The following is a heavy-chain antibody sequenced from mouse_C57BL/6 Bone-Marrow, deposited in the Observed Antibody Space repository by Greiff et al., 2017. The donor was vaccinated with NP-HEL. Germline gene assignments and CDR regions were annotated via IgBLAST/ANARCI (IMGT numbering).Heavy chain of an antibody. V-gene: IGHV1-54*01. D-gene: IGHD6-5*01. Sequence: QVQLQQSGAELVRPGTSVKVSCKASGYAFTNYLIAWVKQRPGQGLEWIGVINPGSGGTNYNEKFKGKATLTADQSSSTAYMQLSSLTSEDSAVYFCARAYGSHPSWYFDYWGQGTTLTVSS. CDR3: ARAYGSHPSWYFDY. CDR1: GYAFTNYL. J-gene: IGHJ2*01. CDR2: INPGSGGT.